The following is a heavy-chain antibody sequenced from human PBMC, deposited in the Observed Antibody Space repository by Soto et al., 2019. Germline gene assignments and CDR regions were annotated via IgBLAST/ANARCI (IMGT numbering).Heavy chain of an antibody. D-gene: IGHD3-3*01. J-gene: IGHJ6*03. CDR3: ARGNDFWSGYYSLHYYYYMDV. Sequence: PSVKFSCKASGYTFTSYGISCVRQAPGQGLEWMGWISAYNGNTNYAQKLQGRVTMTTDTSTSTAYMELRSLRSDDTAVYYCARGNDFWSGYYSLHYYYYMDVWGKGTTVTVSS. CDR1: GYTFTSYG. V-gene: IGHV1-18*01. CDR2: ISAYNGNT.